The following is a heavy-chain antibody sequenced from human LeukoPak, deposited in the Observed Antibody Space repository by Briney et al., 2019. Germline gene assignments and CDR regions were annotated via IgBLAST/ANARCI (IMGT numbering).Heavy chain of an antibody. Sequence: PGGSLRLSCAASGFTFSSYAMHWVRQASGEGLEWVAVISYDGSNKYYADSVKGRFTISRDNSKNTLYLQMNSLRAEDTAVYYCARVRSRYIWGTPQWPFDMWGQGTMVTV. J-gene: IGHJ3*02. D-gene: IGHD3-16*01. CDR3: ARVRSRYIWGTPQWPFDM. CDR2: ISYDGSNK. CDR1: GFTFSSYA. V-gene: IGHV3-30-3*01.